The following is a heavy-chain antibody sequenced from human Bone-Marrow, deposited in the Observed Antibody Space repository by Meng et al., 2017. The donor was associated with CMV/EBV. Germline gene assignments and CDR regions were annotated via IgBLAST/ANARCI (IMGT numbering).Heavy chain of an antibody. Sequence: SETLSLTCAVYGGSFSGYYWSWIRQPPGKGLEWIGEINHSGSTNYNPSLKSRVTISVDTSKNQFSLKLSSVTAADTAVYYCARGSVRELLDYWGQGTLVTVPS. V-gene: IGHV4-34*01. CDR3: ARGSVRELLDY. CDR1: GGSFSGYY. J-gene: IGHJ4*02. D-gene: IGHD1-7*01. CDR2: INHSGST.